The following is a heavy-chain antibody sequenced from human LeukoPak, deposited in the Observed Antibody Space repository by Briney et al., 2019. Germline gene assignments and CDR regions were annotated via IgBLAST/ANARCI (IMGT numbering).Heavy chain of an antibody. CDR1: GFTFDDYA. J-gene: IGHJ6*03. CDR2: ITWDGGTT. Sequence: GGSLRLSCAASGFTFDDYALHWVRQAPGKGLEWISLITWDGGTTYYADSVKGRFTISRDNSKNSLYLQMNSLTAEDTALYYCAKGGSSGWYYDHMDVWGKGTTVTISS. D-gene: IGHD6-19*01. V-gene: IGHV3-43D*03. CDR3: AKGGSSGWYYDHMDV.